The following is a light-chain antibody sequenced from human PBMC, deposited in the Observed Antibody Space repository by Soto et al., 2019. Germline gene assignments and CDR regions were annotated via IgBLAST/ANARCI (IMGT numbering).Light chain of an antibody. CDR1: QTLTRGY. CDR3: QQYDDSPYN. J-gene: IGKJ2*01. V-gene: IGKV3-20*01. CDR2: VAS. Sequence: EIVLTQSPGTLSLSPGERATLSCRASQTLTRGYLAWYQQKAGQAPRLLFYVASSRTHGIPDRFSGSGSGTDCTLTSTRLEPADFAVYYCQQYDDSPYNFGPGTKLEIK.